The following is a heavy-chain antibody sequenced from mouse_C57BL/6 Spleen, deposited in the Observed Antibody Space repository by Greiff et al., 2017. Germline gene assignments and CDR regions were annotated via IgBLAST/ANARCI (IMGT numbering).Heavy chain of an antibody. CDR1: GYTFTSYW. Sequence: QVQLQQPGAELVKPGASVKLSCKASGYTFTSYWMHWVKQRPGQGLEWIGMIHPNSGSTNYNEKFKSKATLTVDKSSSTAYMQLSSLTSEDSAVYYCARRGFITTVVAHYYAMDYWGQGTSVTVSS. J-gene: IGHJ4*01. CDR2: IHPNSGST. D-gene: IGHD1-1*01. V-gene: IGHV1-64*01. CDR3: ARRGFITTVVAHYYAMDY.